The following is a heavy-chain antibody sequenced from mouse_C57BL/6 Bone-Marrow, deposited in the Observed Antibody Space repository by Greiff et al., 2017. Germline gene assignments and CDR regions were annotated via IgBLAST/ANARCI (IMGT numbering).Heavy chain of an antibody. J-gene: IGHJ2*01. Sequence: QVQLQQSGAELVRPGASVKLSCKASGYTFTDYYINWVKQRPGQGLEWIARIYPGSGNTYYNEKFKGKATLTAEKSSSTAYMQLSSLTSEDSAVYFCARKLGLDFDYWGQGTTLTVSS. CDR3: ARKLGLDFDY. CDR2: IYPGSGNT. CDR1: GYTFTDYY. D-gene: IGHD4-1*01. V-gene: IGHV1-76*01.